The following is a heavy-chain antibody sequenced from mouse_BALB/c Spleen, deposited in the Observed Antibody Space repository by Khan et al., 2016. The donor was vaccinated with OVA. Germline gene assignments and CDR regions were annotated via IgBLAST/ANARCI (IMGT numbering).Heavy chain of an antibody. CDR1: GYTFTNYG. CDR2: INTSTGEP. CDR3: AMGARYWYFDV. V-gene: IGHV9-1*02. J-gene: IGHJ1*01. Sequence: QIQLVQSGPELKKPGETVKISCKASGYTFTNYGMNWVKQAPGKGLKWMGWINTSTGEPTYTDDFKGRFAFSLETSASTAYLQINNLKNEAMATLFCAMGARYWYFDVWGAGTTVTVSS.